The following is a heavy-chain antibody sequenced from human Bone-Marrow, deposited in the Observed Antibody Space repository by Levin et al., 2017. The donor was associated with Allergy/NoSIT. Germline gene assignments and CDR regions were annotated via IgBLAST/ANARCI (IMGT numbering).Heavy chain of an antibody. CDR1: GFIFSTSN. V-gene: IGHV3-30*04. D-gene: IGHD5-18*01. J-gene: IGHJ2*01. CDR2: ISYDGRNK. Sequence: LSLTCAASGFIFSTSNVHWVRQAPGKGLEWVAVISYDGRNKYYADSVKGRFTISRDNSKNTVYLQKNGLRAEDTAVYYCARDLSGYSYGYPWFFDLWGRGTLVIVSS. CDR3: ARDLSGYSYGYPWFFDL.